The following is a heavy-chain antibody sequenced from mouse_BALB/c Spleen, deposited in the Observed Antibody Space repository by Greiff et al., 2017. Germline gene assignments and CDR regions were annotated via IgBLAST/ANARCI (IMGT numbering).Heavy chain of an antibody. D-gene: IGHD1-1*01. CDR3: AREFYYYGRNYAMDY. CDR2: IDPANGNT. J-gene: IGHJ4*01. V-gene: IGHV14-3*02. Sequence: VQLQQSGAELVKPGASVKLSCTASGFNINDTYMHWVKQRPEQGLEWIGRIDPANGNTKYDPKFQGKATITADTSSNTAYLQLSSLTSEDTAVYYCAREFYYYGRNYAMDYWGQGTSVTVSS. CDR1: GFNINDTY.